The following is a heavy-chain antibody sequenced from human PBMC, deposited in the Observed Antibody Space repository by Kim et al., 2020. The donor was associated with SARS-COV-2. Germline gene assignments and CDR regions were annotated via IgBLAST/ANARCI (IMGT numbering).Heavy chain of an antibody. D-gene: IGHD5-18*01. CDR1: GDSMNNYY. V-gene: IGHV4-59*13. J-gene: IGHJ4*02. CDR2: IYYSGST. CDR3: ARCPPAIIFGHLDY. Sequence: SETLSLTCTVSGDSMNNYYWSWIRQPPGKALEWIGYIYYSGSTNYNPSLKSRVTISKDTSKNQFSLNLNSVTAADTAVYYCARCPPAIIFGHLDYWGQGTLVTVSS.